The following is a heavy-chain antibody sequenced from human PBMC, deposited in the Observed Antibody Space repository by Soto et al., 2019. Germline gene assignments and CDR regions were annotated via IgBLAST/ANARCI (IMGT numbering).Heavy chain of an antibody. Sequence: EVQLVESGGGLVQPGGSLRLSCAASGFIFHNCWMSWVRQAPGKGLEWVANIKQDGSEKYYVDSVKGRFTISRDNAENSLLLQMNSLRVEDTAVYYCASARVGSGGFGAFDMWGQGTMVTVSS. V-gene: IGHV3-7*01. J-gene: IGHJ3*02. CDR1: GFIFHNCW. CDR3: ASARVGSGGFGAFDM. CDR2: IKQDGSEK. D-gene: IGHD2-15*01.